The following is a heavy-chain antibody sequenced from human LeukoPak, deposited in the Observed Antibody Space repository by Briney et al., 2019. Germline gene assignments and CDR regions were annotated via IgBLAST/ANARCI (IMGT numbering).Heavy chain of an antibody. CDR2: VHYGGSNK. CDR1: GFTFSSYG. Sequence: GGSLRLSCAASGFTFSSYGMHWVRQAPGKGLEWVAFVHYGGSNKYYADSVKGRFAISRDNSKNTLYLQMNSLRAEDTAVYYCVRDGSGYAMWDWGQGTLVTVSS. CDR3: VRDGSGYAMWD. V-gene: IGHV3-30*02. D-gene: IGHD5-12*01. J-gene: IGHJ4*02.